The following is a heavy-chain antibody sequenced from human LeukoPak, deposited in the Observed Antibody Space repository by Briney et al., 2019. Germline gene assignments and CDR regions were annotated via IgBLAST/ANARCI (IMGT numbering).Heavy chain of an antibody. V-gene: IGHV4-59*11. J-gene: IGHJ4*02. CDR1: GGSISSHY. Sequence: SETLSLTCIVSGGSISSHYWSWIRQPPGEGLEYIGYIYYSGSTDYNPSLKSRVTISLDTSKNQFSLNLSSVTAADTAVYYCARRSGVLDSRDSRYHFDHWGQGTLVTVSS. CDR2: IYYSGST. CDR3: ARRSGVLDSRDSRYHFDH. D-gene: IGHD3-22*01.